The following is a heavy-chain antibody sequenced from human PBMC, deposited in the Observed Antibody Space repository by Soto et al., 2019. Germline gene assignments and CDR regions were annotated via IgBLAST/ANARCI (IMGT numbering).Heavy chain of an antibody. J-gene: IGHJ3*02. D-gene: IGHD5-12*01. V-gene: IGHV1-18*01. CDR2: ISAYNGNT. CDR3: ARDGPGGWLHAFHI. CDR1: GYTFASYC. Sequence: ASVKVSCKASGYTFASYCISWVRQAPVQGLEWMGWISAYNGNTNYAQKLQGRVIMTTDTSTSTAYMELRSLRSDDTAVYYCARDGPGGWLHAFHIWGQGTMVTVSS.